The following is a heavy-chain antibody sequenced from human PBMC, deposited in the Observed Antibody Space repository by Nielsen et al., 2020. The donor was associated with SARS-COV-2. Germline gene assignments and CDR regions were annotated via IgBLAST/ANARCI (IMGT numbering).Heavy chain of an antibody. Sequence: SETLSLTCTVSGGSISSSSYYWGWIRQPPGKGLEWIGSIYYSGSTYYNPYLKSRVTISVDTSKNQFSLKLSSVTAADTAVYYCARGDRKWELGREYYYYGMDVWGQGTTVTVSS. CDR2: IYYSGST. D-gene: IGHD1-26*01. CDR1: GGSISSSSYY. CDR3: ARGDRKWELGREYYYYGMDV. V-gene: IGHV4-39*01. J-gene: IGHJ6*02.